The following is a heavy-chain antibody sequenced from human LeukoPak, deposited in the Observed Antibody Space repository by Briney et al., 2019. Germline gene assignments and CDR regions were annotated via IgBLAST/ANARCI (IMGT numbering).Heavy chain of an antibody. J-gene: IGHJ4*02. Sequence: ASVKVSCKASGYTFTSNGISWVRQAPGQGLEWMGRIIPILGITNNAQRFQGRVTITADKSTGTAYMELSSLRSEDTALYYCASGRDGYNEGHDYWGQGTLVTVSS. D-gene: IGHD5-24*01. CDR3: ASGRDGYNEGHDY. CDR1: GYTFTSNG. CDR2: IIPILGIT. V-gene: IGHV1-69*04.